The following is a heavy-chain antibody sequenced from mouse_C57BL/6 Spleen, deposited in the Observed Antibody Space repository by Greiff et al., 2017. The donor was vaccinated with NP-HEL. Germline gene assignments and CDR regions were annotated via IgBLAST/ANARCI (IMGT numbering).Heavy chain of an antibody. J-gene: IGHJ3*01. CDR3: TRAAGGYSFAY. V-gene: IGHV1-69*01. CDR1: GYTFTSYW. Sequence: QVQLQQPGAELVMPGASVKLSCKASGYTFTSYWMHWVKQRPGQGLEWIGEIDPSDSYTNYNQKFKGKSTLTVDKSSSTAYMQLSSLTSEDSAVYYCTRAAGGYSFAYWGQGTLVTGSA. CDR2: IDPSDSYT. D-gene: IGHD2-3*01.